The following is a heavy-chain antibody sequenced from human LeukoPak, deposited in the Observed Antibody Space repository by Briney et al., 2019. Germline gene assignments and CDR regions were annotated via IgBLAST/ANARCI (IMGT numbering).Heavy chain of an antibody. CDR3: ARVTRYYGSGSSTDY. Sequence: PGRSLRLSCAASGFTFSSYAMHWVRQAPGKGLEWVAVISYDGSNKYYADSVKGRFTVSRDNSKNTLYLQINSLRAEDTAVYYCARVTRYYGSGSSTDYWGQGTLVTVSS. CDR2: ISYDGSNK. V-gene: IGHV3-30-3*01. J-gene: IGHJ4*02. D-gene: IGHD3-10*01. CDR1: GFTFSSYA.